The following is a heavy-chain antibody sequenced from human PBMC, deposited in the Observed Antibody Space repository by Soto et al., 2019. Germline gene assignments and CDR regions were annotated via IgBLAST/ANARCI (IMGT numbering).Heavy chain of an antibody. CDR1: GYSFPDYS. CDR2: ITVYSGHT. J-gene: IGHJ4*01. Sequence: ASVKVSCKTSGYSFPDYSIIWVRQAPGQGLEWLGWITVYSGHTNYAPSLQGRITITTDTATSTVYMELTTLRSDDTAVYLCARGKRSYLSYLEYWG. D-gene: IGHD3-10*01. V-gene: IGHV1-18*01. CDR3: ARGKRSYLSYLEY.